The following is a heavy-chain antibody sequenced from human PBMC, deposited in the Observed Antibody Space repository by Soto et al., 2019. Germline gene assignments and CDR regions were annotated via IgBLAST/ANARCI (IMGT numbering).Heavy chain of an antibody. D-gene: IGHD3-10*01. V-gene: IGHV1-69*02. Sequence: QVQLVQSGAEVKKPGSSVKVSCKASGGTFSSYTISWVRQAPGQGLEWMGRIIPILGIANYAQKFQGRVTIPADKSTSTAYMELSSLRSEDTAVYYCARVRGAGDGTDYWGQGTLVTVSS. CDR2: IIPILGIA. J-gene: IGHJ4*02. CDR1: GGTFSSYT. CDR3: ARVRGAGDGTDY.